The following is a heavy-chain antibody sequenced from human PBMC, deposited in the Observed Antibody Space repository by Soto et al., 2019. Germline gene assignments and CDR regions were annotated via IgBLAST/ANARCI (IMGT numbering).Heavy chain of an antibody. J-gene: IGHJ4*02. V-gene: IGHV3-9*01. CDR3: ARDTNYSGSGSGVAY. CDR1: GFIFDDYA. CDR2: ISWDSGSI. Sequence: GGSLRLSCAASGFIFDDYAMHWVRQAPGKGLEWVSGISWDSGSIIYADSVKGRFAISRDNAKNSLYLQMNSLRAEDTAVYFCARDTNYSGSGSGVAYWGQRTLVTVSS. D-gene: IGHD3-10*01.